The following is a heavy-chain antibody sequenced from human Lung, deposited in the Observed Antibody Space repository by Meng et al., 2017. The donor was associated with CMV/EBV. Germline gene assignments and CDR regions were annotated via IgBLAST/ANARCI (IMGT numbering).Heavy chain of an antibody. CDR2: IIPIFGTA. V-gene: IGHV1-69*05. J-gene: IGHJ6*02. D-gene: IGHD2-2*01. CDR3: ARMDCSSTSCLRDYYYYGMDV. CDR1: GGTFSSYA. Sequence: SVXVSXKASGGTFSSYAISWVRQAPGQGLEWMGGIIPIFGTANYAQKFQGRVTITTDESTSTAYMELSSLRSEDTAVYYCARMDCSSTSCLRDYYYYGMDVWGQGTTVTVSS.